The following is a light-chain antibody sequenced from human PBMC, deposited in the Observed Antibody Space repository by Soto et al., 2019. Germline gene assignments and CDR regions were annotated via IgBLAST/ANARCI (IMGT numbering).Light chain of an antibody. V-gene: IGLV1-40*01. Sequence: QSVLTQPPSVSGAPGQSVTISCTGGDSNMGAGFDVHWYQLLPGTAPKLLIYDNTDRASGVPDRFSASKSGSSASLAITGLQPEDEATYCCQSYDNTLGGWVFGGGTKVTVL. CDR3: QSYDNTLGGWV. CDR1: DSNMGAGFD. CDR2: DNT. J-gene: IGLJ3*02.